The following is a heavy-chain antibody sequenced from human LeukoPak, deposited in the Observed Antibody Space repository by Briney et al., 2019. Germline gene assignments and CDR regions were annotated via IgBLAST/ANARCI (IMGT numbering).Heavy chain of an antibody. CDR1: GFTFSSNY. CDR2: IYSGGST. CDR3: ARGYSYGEGAFDI. Sequence: GGSLRLSCAASGFTFSSNYMSWVRQAPGKGLEGVSVIYSGGSTYYADSVKGRFTISRDNSKNTLYLQMNSLRAEDTAVYYCARGYSYGEGAFDIWGQGTMVTVSS. V-gene: IGHV3-66*02. D-gene: IGHD5-18*01. J-gene: IGHJ3*02.